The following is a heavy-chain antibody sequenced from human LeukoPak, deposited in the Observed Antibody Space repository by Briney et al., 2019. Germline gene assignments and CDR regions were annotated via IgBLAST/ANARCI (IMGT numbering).Heavy chain of an antibody. V-gene: IGHV3-64*01. Sequence: QSGGSLRLSCAASGFTFSSYAMHWVRQAPGKGLEYVSGISSAGGSTYYANSVKGRFTISRNNSKSTLFLQMDSLRAEDMAVYYCARVFYDSSGYYYDYWGQGTLVTVSS. CDR2: ISSAGGST. D-gene: IGHD3-22*01. J-gene: IGHJ4*02. CDR1: GFTFSSYA. CDR3: ARVFYDSSGYYYDY.